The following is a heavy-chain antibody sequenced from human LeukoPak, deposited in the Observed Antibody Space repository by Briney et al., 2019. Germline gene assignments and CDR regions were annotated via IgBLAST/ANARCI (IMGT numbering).Heavy chain of an antibody. J-gene: IGHJ6*03. CDR1: GGTFSSYA. Sequence: GASVKVSCKASGGTFSSYAISWVRQAPGQGLEWMGGIIPIFGTANYAQKFQGRVTITADKSTSTAYMELSSLRSEDTAVYYCARVFWVAAEQLGYYYYYMDVWGKGTTVTVSS. V-gene: IGHV1-69*06. CDR3: ARVFWVAAEQLGYYYYYMDV. D-gene: IGHD2-15*01. CDR2: IIPIFGTA.